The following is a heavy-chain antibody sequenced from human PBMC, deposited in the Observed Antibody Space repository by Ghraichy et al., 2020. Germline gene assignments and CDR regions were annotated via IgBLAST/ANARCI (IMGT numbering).Heavy chain of an antibody. CDR1: GFTLSHYE. J-gene: IGHJ5*02. Sequence: GGSLRLSCAASGFTLSHYEMNWVRQAPGKGLEWISYISSSSITIYYADSVKGRFTISRDNAKNLLYLQMNSLRAEDSALYYCARGVNDYGDQNWFDPWGQGTLVTVSS. D-gene: IGHD4-17*01. CDR3: ARGVNDYGDQNWFDP. V-gene: IGHV3-48*03. CDR2: ISSSSITI.